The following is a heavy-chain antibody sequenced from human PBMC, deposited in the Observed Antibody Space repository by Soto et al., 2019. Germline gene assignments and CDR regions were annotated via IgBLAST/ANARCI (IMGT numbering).Heavy chain of an antibody. J-gene: IGHJ4*02. Sequence: GGSLRLSCAASGFTFSSYAMHWVRRAPGKGLEWVAVISYDGSNKYYADSVKGRFTISRDNSKNTLYLQMNSLRAEDTAVYYCATPDYDSSGYYPGGYFDYWGQGTLGTAPQ. CDR2: ISYDGSNK. D-gene: IGHD3-22*01. V-gene: IGHV3-30-3*01. CDR1: GFTFSSYA. CDR3: ATPDYDSSGYYPGGYFDY.